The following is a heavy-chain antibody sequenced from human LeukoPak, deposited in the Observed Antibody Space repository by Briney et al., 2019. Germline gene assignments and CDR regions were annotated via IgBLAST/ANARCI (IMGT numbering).Heavy chain of an antibody. CDR1: GFTVSNNY. J-gene: IGHJ4*02. V-gene: IGHV3-53*01. Sequence: GGSLRLSCAASGFTVSNNYMSWVRQAPGKGLEWVSVISSGGNTYYADSVKGRFTISRDNSKNTLYLQMNSLRVEDTAIYYCARDLGYGDQAFDYWGQGALVTVSS. CDR3: ARDLGYGDQAFDY. D-gene: IGHD4-17*01. CDR2: ISSGGNT.